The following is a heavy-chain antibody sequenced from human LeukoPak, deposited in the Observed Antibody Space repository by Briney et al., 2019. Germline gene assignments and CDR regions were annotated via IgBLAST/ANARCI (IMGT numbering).Heavy chain of an antibody. Sequence: PSETLSLTCTVSGGSISSGSYYWGWIRQPPGKGLEWIGSIYYSGYTYNNPSLKSRVTLSVDKSKNQFSLRLTSVTAADTAVYYCARTAKYQVGGFDPWGQGTLVTVSS. CDR2: IYYSGYT. CDR1: GGSISSGSYY. D-gene: IGHD3-16*01. CDR3: ARTAKYQVGGFDP. V-gene: IGHV4-39*07. J-gene: IGHJ5*02.